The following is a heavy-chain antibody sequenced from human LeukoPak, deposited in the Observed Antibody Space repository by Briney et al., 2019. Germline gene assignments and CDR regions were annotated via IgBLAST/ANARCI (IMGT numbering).Heavy chain of an antibody. D-gene: IGHD5-18*01. CDR3: AKDLPQLYLAFHS. V-gene: IGHV3-43*02. CDR2: TSDDGSTT. J-gene: IGHJ4*02. CDR1: RFTPDVYA. Sequence: PGGSLRLSCAASRFTPDVYAIHWVRQAPGKGLVWVSLTSDDGSTTYYAEYVKGHFTISRDNTTHSLYLQIKNVRTENTAFYYSAKDLPQLYLAFHSWGPGTPFTVS.